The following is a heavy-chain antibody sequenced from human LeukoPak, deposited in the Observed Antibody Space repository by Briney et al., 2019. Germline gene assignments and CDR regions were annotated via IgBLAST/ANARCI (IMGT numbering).Heavy chain of an antibody. CDR3: ASGDYDPYYFDY. J-gene: IGHJ4*02. V-gene: IGHV3-30*02. Sequence: GGSLRLSCVASGFTFSNYGTHWVRQAPGKGLEWVTFMQYDGSDIFYADSVKGRFTIARDNSKNTLYLQLNNLRAEDTAVYYCASGDYDPYYFDYWGQGTLVTVSS. CDR1: GFTFSNYG. CDR2: MQYDGSDI. D-gene: IGHD2-21*02.